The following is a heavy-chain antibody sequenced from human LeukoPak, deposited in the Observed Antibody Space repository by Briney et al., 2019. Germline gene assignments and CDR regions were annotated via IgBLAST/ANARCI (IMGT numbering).Heavy chain of an antibody. V-gene: IGHV4-30-4*01. J-gene: IGHJ6*02. CDR3: ARFEYYYDSSSGMDV. CDR2: IYYSGST. D-gene: IGHD3-22*01. CDR1: GGSISSGDYY. Sequence: PSQTLSLTCTVSGGSISSGDYYWTWIRQPPGKGLEWIGYIYYSGSTYYNPSLKSRLTISLDTSKNQFSLRLSSVTAADTAVYYCARFEYYYDSSSGMDVWGQGTTVTVSS.